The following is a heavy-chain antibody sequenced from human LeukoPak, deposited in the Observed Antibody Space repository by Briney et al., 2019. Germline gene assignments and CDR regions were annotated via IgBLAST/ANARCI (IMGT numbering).Heavy chain of an antibody. CDR3: ARPSPGIAAAGRGDPHAFDI. V-gene: IGHV1-58*01. D-gene: IGHD6-13*01. J-gene: IGHJ3*02. Sequence: ASVKVSCKASGFTFTSSAVQWVRQARGQRLEWIGWIVVGSGNTNYAQKFQERVTITRDMSTSTAYMELSSLRSEDTAVYYCARPSPGIAAAGRGDPHAFDIWGQGTMVTVSS. CDR1: GFTFTSSA. CDR2: IVVGSGNT.